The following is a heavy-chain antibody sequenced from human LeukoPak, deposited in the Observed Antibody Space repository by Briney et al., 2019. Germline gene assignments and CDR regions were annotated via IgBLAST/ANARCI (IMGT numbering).Heavy chain of an antibody. CDR1: GYTFSSYY. Sequence: WASVTVSCKASGYTFSSYYMHWVRQAPGQGLEWMGIINPSGGSTSYAQKFQGRVTMTRDTSTSTVYMELSSLRSEDTAVYYCALGYCSSTSCYNVNWFDPWGQGTLVTVSS. D-gene: IGHD2-2*02. J-gene: IGHJ5*02. CDR2: INPSGGST. V-gene: IGHV1-46*03. CDR3: ALGYCSSTSCYNVNWFDP.